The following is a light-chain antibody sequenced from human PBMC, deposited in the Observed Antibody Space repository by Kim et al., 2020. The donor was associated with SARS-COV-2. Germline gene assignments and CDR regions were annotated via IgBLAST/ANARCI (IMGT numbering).Light chain of an antibody. V-gene: IGLV3-1*01. Sequence: VSPGQTASITCSGDKLGDKYACWYQQKPGQSPVLVIYQDSKRPSGIPERFSGSNSGNTATLTISGTQAMDEADYYCQAWDSSTNYVIGTGTKVTVL. CDR1: KLGDKY. CDR3: QAWDSSTNYV. CDR2: QDS. J-gene: IGLJ1*01.